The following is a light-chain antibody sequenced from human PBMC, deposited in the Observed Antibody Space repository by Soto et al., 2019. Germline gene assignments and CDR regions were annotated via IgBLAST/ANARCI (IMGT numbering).Light chain of an antibody. Sequence: DIQMTQSPSSLSASVGDRVTITCRASQTISNFVNWYQQKLGRAPRLLIYAASSLQSGVPSRFSGSGSGTDFTLTISSLQPEDCATDYCQQSYNTVWTFGQGTKLAIK. J-gene: IGKJ1*01. CDR3: QQSYNTVWT. V-gene: IGKV1-39*01. CDR2: AAS. CDR1: QTISNF.